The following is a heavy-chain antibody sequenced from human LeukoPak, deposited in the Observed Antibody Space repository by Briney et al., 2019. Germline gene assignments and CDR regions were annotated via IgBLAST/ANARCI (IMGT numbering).Heavy chain of an antibody. D-gene: IGHD1-1*01. J-gene: IGHJ4*02. Sequence: GASVKVSCKASGGTFSIYAISWVRQAPGQGLEWMGRIIPILGIANYAQKFQGRVTITADKSTGTAYMELSSLRSEDTAVYYCAKGVHSQLPYYFDYWGQGTLVTVSS. CDR3: AKGVHSQLPYYFDY. CDR2: IIPILGIA. V-gene: IGHV1-69*04. CDR1: GGTFSIYA.